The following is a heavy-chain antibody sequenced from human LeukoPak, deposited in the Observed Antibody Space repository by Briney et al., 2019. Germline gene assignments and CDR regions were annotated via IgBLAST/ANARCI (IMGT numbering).Heavy chain of an antibody. J-gene: IGHJ4*02. CDR3: TTRTNGVSLH. CDR2: IKSKTDGGTT. CDR1: GFTFSNAW. Sequence: SGGSLRLSCAASGFTFSNAWMSWVRQAPGKGLEWVCSIKSKTDGGTTDYAARVKGRFTISRDDTKNTLYLQMNSLKTEDTAVYYCTTRTNGVSLHWGQGTLVTVSS. D-gene: IGHD2-8*01. V-gene: IGHV3-15*01.